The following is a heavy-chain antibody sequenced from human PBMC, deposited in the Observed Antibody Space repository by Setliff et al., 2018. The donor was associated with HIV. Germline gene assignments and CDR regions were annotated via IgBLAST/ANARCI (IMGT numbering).Heavy chain of an antibody. CDR3: ARLPYIPMYYFDY. V-gene: IGHV4-39*01. D-gene: IGHD3-10*02. CDR2: IYYSGST. Sequence: SETLSLTCTVSGGSISSSSYYWGWIRQPPGKGLEWIGSIYYSGSTYYNPSLKSRVTISVDTSRNQFSLKLSSVTAADTAVYYCARLPYIPMYYFDYWGQGTLVTVSS. CDR1: GGSISSSSYY. J-gene: IGHJ4*02.